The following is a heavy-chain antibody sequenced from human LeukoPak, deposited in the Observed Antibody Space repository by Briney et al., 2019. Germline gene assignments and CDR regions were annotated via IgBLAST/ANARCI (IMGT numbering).Heavy chain of an antibody. CDR3: AKDYDYHFDY. D-gene: IGHD5-12*01. CDR2: IQYDGSNK. J-gene: IGHJ4*02. Sequence: PGGSLRLSCAASGFPFSSYGMHWVRQAPGKGLEWVTFIQYDGSNKYFAESVKGRFTISRDNSKNTLYLQMNSLRAEDTAVYYCAKDYDYHFDYWGQGSLVTVSS. CDR1: GFPFSSYG. V-gene: IGHV3-30*02.